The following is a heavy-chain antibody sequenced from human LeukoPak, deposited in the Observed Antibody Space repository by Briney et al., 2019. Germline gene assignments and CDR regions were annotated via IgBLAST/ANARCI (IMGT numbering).Heavy chain of an antibody. CDR3: ARDKAVADSGWAFDI. V-gene: IGHV1-18*01. J-gene: IGHJ3*02. CDR1: EYTFTTSG. Sequence: GASVSVSYKPSEYTFTTSGIIWGRQSPGQGLEGMGWISGYNGNTNHAQKLQGRVTITTDTSTSTAYMELKSLRSDDTDVYYCARDKAVADSGWAFDIWGQGTMVTVSS. CDR2: ISGYNGNT. D-gene: IGHD6-19*01.